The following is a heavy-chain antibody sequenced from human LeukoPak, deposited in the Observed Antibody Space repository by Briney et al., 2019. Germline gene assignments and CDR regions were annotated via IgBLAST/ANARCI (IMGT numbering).Heavy chain of an antibody. Sequence: GGSLRLSCAASGFTFSSYAMHWVRQAPGKGLEWVAVISYDGSNKYYADSVKGRFTISRDNSKNTLYLQMNSLRAEDTAVYYCAREEQKYDSSGYYYRVFDYWGQGTLVTVSS. J-gene: IGHJ4*02. CDR3: AREEQKYDSSGYYYRVFDY. CDR1: GFTFSSYA. CDR2: ISYDGSNK. D-gene: IGHD3-22*01. V-gene: IGHV3-30*04.